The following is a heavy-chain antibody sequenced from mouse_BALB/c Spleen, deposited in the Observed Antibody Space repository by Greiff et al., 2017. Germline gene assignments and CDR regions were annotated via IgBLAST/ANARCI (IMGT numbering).Heavy chain of an antibody. Sequence: EVMLVESGGGLVQPKGSLKLSCAASGFTFNTYAMNWVRQAPGKGLEWVARIRSKSNNYATYYADSVKDRFTISRDDSQSMLYLQMNNLKTEDTAMYYCVRQRIYDGYYWYFDYWGQGTTLTVSS. CDR1: GFTFNTYA. J-gene: IGHJ2*01. CDR2: IRSKSNNYAT. D-gene: IGHD2-3*01. V-gene: IGHV10-1*02. CDR3: VRQRIYDGYYWYFDY.